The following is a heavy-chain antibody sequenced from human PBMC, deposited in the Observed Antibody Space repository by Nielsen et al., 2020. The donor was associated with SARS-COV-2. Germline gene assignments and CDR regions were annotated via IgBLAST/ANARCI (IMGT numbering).Heavy chain of an antibody. CDR3: ARSRVKLGQLVSRMDY. J-gene: IGHJ4*02. Sequence: ASVKVSCKASGGTFSSYAISWVRQATGQGLEWMGWMNPNSGNTGYAQKFQGRVTMTRNTSISTAYMELSSLRSEDTAVYYCARSRVKLGQLVSRMDYWGQGTLVTVSS. V-gene: IGHV1-8*02. D-gene: IGHD6-6*01. CDR1: GGTFSSYA. CDR2: MNPNSGNT.